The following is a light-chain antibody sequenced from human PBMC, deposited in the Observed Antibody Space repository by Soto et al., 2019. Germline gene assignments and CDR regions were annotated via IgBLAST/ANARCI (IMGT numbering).Light chain of an antibody. J-gene: IGKJ4*01. CDR2: DVS. V-gene: IGKV1-33*01. CDR1: HDITNY. CDR3: QQYDNRLLT. Sequence: DIQMTQSPSSLSASLGDTVTITCQASHDITNYLNWDQHKPGKAPKLLIYDVSNLEPGVPSRFSGSGSGTHFVFTISSLQPEDVGTYYCQQYDNRLLTFGGGTKVEIK.